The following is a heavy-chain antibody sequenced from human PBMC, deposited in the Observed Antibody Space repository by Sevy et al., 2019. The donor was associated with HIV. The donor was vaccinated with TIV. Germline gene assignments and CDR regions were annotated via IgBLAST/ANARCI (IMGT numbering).Heavy chain of an antibody. CDR1: GFTFSSYG. J-gene: IGHJ4*02. Sequence: GESLKISSAASGFTFSSYGMHWVRQAPGKGLEWVAVIWFDGSNTFYADSVKGRFTISRDIAKNTLHLQMNSLRAEDTAVYYCARDLEFYDYGAYGPSFMPDYWGQGTLVTVSS. CDR3: ARDLEFYDYGAYGPSFMPDY. V-gene: IGHV3-33*01. CDR2: IWFDGSNT. D-gene: IGHD4-17*01.